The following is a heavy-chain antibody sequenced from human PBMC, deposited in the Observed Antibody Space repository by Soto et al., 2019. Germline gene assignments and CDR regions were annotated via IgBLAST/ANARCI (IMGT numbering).Heavy chain of an antibody. Sequence: SETLSLTCTVYGGSISSSSYYWGWIRQPPGKGLEWIGSIYYSGSTYYNPSLKSRVTISVDTSKNQFSLQLSSVTAADTAVYYCARLGIWFGEGYGMDVWGQGTTVT. CDR3: ARLGIWFGEGYGMDV. CDR1: GGSISSSSYY. V-gene: IGHV4-39*01. J-gene: IGHJ6*02. CDR2: IYYSGST. D-gene: IGHD3-10*01.